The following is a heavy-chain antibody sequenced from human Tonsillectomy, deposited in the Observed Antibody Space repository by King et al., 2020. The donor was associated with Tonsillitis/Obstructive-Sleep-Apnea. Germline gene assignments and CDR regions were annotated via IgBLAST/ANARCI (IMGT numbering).Heavy chain of an antibody. V-gene: IGHV1-8*01. D-gene: IGHD6-13*01. CDR3: ARGGYSSSWYDFDY. CDR2: MNTNSGKT. CDR1: GYAFISYD. J-gene: IGHJ4*02. Sequence: VQLVESGAEVKKPGASVKVSCKASGYAFISYDINWVRQATGQGLEWMGWMNTNSGKTGYAQKFQGRVTMTRNTSVSTAYMELSSLSSDDTAVYYCARGGYSSSWYDFDYWGQGSLVTVSS.